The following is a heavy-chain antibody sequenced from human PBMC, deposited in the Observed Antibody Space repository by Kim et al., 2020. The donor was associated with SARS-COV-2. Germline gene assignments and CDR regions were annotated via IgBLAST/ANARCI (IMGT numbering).Heavy chain of an antibody. J-gene: IGHJ6*02. D-gene: IGHD3-22*01. V-gene: IGHV3-13*01. Sequence: VKGRFTISRENAKNSLYLQMNSLRAGDTAVYYCARGNYYDSSGSYYGMDVWGQGTTVTVSS. CDR3: ARGNYYDSSGSYYGMDV.